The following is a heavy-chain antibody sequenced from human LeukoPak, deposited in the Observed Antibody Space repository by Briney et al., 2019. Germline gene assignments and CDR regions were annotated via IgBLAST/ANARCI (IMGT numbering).Heavy chain of an antibody. CDR3: ARGGGLDV. V-gene: IGHV3-7*03. D-gene: IGHD3-16*01. CDR2: INHTGNVN. Sequence: GGSLRLSCAASGFTFSSYWMNWARQAPGKGLEWVASINHTGNVNYYVDSEKGRFTISRDNAKNSLYLQMSNLRAEDTAVYFCARGGGLDVWGQGATVTVSS. CDR1: GFTFSSYW. J-gene: IGHJ6*02.